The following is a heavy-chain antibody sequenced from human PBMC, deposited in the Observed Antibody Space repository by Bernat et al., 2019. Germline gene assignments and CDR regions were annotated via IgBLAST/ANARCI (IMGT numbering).Heavy chain of an antibody. CDR2: ISYDGVNK. D-gene: IGHD3-16*01. CDR1: GFTFSSYA. J-gene: IGHJ6*02. V-gene: IGHV3-30-3*01. Sequence: QVQLVESGGGVVQPGRSLRLSCAASGFTFSSYAIHWVRQAPGKGLEWVAAISYDGVNKYYADSVKGRFSISRDNSKNTLYLQMNSLRAEETAVYYCARDRRGTDSGGMDVWGQGTTVTVSS. CDR3: ARDRRGTDSGGMDV.